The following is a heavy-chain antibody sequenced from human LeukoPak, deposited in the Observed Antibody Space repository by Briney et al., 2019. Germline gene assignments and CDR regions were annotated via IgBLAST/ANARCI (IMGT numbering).Heavy chain of an antibody. CDR2: ISGTGSDT. Sequence: QPGGSLRLSCAASGFTFSSYAVSWVRQAPGKGLEWVSAISGTGSDTNYADSVKGRFTISRDNSKNTLYLQMNSLRAEDTAIYYCAKHCSSAGCYRFEYWGQGTLVTVSS. V-gene: IGHV3-23*01. D-gene: IGHD2-2*01. J-gene: IGHJ4*02. CDR3: AKHCSSAGCYRFEY. CDR1: GFTFSSYA.